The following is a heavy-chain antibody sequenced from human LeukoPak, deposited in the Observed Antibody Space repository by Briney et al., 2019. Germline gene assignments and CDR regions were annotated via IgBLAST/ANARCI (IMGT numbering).Heavy chain of an antibody. Sequence: GRSLRLSCTESGFTFDDYAMSWVRQAPGKGLEWVAFIRSKAYGGTTEHAASVKGRFSISRDDSKSIAYLQMNSLKTEDTAVYYCTRGGYYGSSGEYYFDHWGQGTLVTVSS. CDR1: GFTFDDYA. V-gene: IGHV3-49*04. J-gene: IGHJ4*02. D-gene: IGHD3-22*01. CDR2: IRSKAYGGTT. CDR3: TRGGYYGSSGEYYFDH.